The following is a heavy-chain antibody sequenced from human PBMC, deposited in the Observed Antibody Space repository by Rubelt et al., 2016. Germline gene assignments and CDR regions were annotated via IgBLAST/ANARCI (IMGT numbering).Heavy chain of an antibody. D-gene: IGHD6-19*01. CDR2: ISYDGSNK. V-gene: IGHV3-30*04. J-gene: IGHJ4*02. CDR3: AREGGSVPISPLKAVFLDY. Sequence: LEWVAVISYDGSNKYYADSVKGRFTISRDNAKNSLYLQMNSLRAEDTAVYYCAREGGSVPISPLKAVFLDYWGQGTLVTVSS.